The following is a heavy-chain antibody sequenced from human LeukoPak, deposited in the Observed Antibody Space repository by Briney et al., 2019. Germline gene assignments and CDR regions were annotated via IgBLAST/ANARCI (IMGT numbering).Heavy chain of an antibody. D-gene: IGHD3-22*01. CDR1: GGSISSSSYY. CDR3: ARLNHYYDSSGYYFLGYGAFDI. CDR2: IYYSGST. J-gene: IGHJ3*02. V-gene: IGHV4-39*01. Sequence: KASETLSLTCTVSGGSISSSSYYWGWIRQPPGKGLEWIGSIYYSGSTYYSPSLKSRVTISVDTSKNQFSLKLSSVTAADTAVYYCARLNHYYDSSGYYFLGYGAFDIWGQGTMVTVSS.